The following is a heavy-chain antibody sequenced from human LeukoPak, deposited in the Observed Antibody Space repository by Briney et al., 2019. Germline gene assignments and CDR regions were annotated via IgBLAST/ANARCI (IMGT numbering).Heavy chain of an antibody. CDR2: IIPIFGTA. CDR3: ASPSVDSSSDPYYFDY. D-gene: IGHD6-13*01. J-gene: IGHJ4*02. CDR1: GGTFSSYA. Sequence: ASVKVSCKASGGTFSSYAISWVRQAPGQGLEWMGGIIPIFGTANYAQKFKGRVTITTDESTSTAYMELSSLRSEDTAVYYCASPSVDSSSDPYYFDYWGQGTLVTVSS. V-gene: IGHV1-69*05.